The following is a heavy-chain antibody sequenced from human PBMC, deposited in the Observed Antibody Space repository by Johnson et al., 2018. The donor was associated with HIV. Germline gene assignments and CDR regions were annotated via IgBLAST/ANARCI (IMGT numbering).Heavy chain of an antibody. Sequence: VQLVESGGGVVRPGGSLRLSCAASGFTFDDYDMSWVRQAPGKGLEWVCGFYRNGGSTGYAASVKGRFTISRDNSKNTLYLQMDSLRAEDTALYYCARDGGAYCGGDCFSDAFDLWGQGTMVIVSS. J-gene: IGHJ3*01. D-gene: IGHD2-21*02. CDR2: FYRNGGST. V-gene: IGHV3-20*04. CDR1: GFTFDDYD. CDR3: ARDGGAYCGGDCFSDAFDL.